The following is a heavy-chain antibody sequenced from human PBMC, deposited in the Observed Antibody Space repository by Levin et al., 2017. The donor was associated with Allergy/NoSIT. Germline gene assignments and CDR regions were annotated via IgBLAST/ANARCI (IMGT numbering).Heavy chain of an antibody. CDR2: ISATSTYI. J-gene: IGHJ4*02. V-gene: IGHV3-21*01. Sequence: PGGSLRLSCAASGFTFSSYSMNWVRQAPGKGLEWVASISATSTYIFHADSMKGRFTISRDNAKDSLYLQMNSLRAEDTAVYYCARGTMGMFDYWGQGILVTVSS. CDR1: GFTFSSYS. D-gene: IGHD1-14*01. CDR3: ARGTMGMFDY.